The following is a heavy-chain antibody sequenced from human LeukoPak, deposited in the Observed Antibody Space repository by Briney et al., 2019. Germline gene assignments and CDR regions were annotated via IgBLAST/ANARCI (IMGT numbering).Heavy chain of an antibody. V-gene: IGHV4-59*08. J-gene: IGHJ4*02. Sequence: SETLSLTCTVSGVSISSYYWSWIRQPPGKGLEWIGYIYYSGSTNYNPSLKSRVTISVDTSKNQFSLKLSSVTAADTAVYYCARTYYCDSSGYIHFDYWGQGTLVTVSS. CDR1: GVSISSYY. CDR2: IYYSGST. D-gene: IGHD3-22*01. CDR3: ARTYYCDSSGYIHFDY.